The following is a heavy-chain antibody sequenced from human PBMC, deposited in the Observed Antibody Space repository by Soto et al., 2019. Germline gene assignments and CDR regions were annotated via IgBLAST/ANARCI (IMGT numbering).Heavy chain of an antibody. D-gene: IGHD3-22*01. CDR2: ISYDGSKK. V-gene: IGHV3-30-3*01. J-gene: IGHJ4*02. CDR1: GFGFSSYA. Sequence: GGSLRLSCVASGFGFSSYAMHWVRQAPNKGLEWVAVISYDGSKKHHADSVKGRYTISRDNSKNTLYLQINSLRPEDSAVYYCARENHYDSSGYSSWFDYWGQGTPVTVSS. CDR3: ARENHYDSSGYSSWFDY.